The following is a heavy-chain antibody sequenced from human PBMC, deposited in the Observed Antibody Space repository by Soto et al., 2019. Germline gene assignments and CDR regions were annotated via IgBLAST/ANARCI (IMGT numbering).Heavy chain of an antibody. Sequence: GGSLRLSCAASGFNFGAHAMNWVRQTPGKGLEWVSAISGNAGSTYYGDSVKGRFTISRDNSKNTLYLQMNSLRAEDTAIYYCAKAPAYYYGSGTSHFDYWGQGTLVTVSS. CDR3: AKAPAYYYGSGTSHFDY. D-gene: IGHD3-10*01. CDR1: GFNFGAHA. J-gene: IGHJ4*02. CDR2: ISGNAGST. V-gene: IGHV3-23*01.